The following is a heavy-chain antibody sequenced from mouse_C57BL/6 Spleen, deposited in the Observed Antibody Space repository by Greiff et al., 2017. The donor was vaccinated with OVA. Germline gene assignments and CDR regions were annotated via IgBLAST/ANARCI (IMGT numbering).Heavy chain of an antibody. CDR3: ARKDYDYDEGFAY. CDR1: GYTFTSYW. CDR2: INPSSGYT. V-gene: IGHV1-7*01. J-gene: IGHJ3*01. Sequence: VQLQQSGAELAKPGASVKLSCKASGYTFTSYWMHWVKQRPGQGLEWIGYINPSSGYTKYNQKFKDKATLTADKSSSTAYMQLSSLTYEDSAVYSGARKDYDYDEGFAYWGQGTLVTVSA. D-gene: IGHD2-4*01.